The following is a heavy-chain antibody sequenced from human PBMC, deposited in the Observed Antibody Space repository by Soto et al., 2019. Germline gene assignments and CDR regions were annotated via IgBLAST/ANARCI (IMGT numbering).Heavy chain of an antibody. CDR1: GGSISSYY. CDR3: ARLELDYYYYYYMDV. Sequence: SETLSLTCTVSGGSISSYYWSWIRQPPGKGLEWIGYIYYSGSTNYNPSLKSRVTISVDTSKNQFPLKLSSVTAADTAVYYCARLELDYYYYYYMDVWGKGTTVTVSS. J-gene: IGHJ6*03. CDR2: IYYSGST. D-gene: IGHD1-7*01. V-gene: IGHV4-59*01.